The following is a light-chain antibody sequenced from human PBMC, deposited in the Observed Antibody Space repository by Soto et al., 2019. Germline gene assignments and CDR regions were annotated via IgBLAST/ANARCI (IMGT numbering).Light chain of an antibody. CDR2: AAS. Sequence: IQMTQSPSSLSASVVDRVTITSRASQTISTYLAWYQQRPGKAPKLLIYAASTLQSGVPSRFSGSGSGTDFTLTISCLQSEDFATYYCQQYYSYPRTFGQGTKVDIK. J-gene: IGKJ1*01. CDR1: QTISTY. V-gene: IGKV1-8*01. CDR3: QQYYSYPRT.